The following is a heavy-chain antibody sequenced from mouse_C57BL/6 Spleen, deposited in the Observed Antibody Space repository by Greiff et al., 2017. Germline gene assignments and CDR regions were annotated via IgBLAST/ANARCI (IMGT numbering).Heavy chain of an antibody. Sequence: VQLQQPGAELVKPGASVKLSCKASGYTFTSYWMHWVKPRPGQGLEWIGMIHPNSGSTNYNEKFKSKATLTVDKSSSTAYMQRSSLTSEDSAVYYCARAYYYGSSYNFDYWGQGTTLTVSS. CDR2: IHPNSGST. V-gene: IGHV1-64*01. D-gene: IGHD1-1*01. CDR3: ARAYYYGSSYNFDY. J-gene: IGHJ2*01. CDR1: GYTFTSYW.